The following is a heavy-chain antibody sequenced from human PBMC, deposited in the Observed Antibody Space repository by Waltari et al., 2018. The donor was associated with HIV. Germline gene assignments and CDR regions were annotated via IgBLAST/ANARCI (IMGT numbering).Heavy chain of an antibody. CDR2: IRGLGGSK. V-gene: IGHV3-23*01. Sequence: EVQLLESGGGLVQPGGSMRPSCAASGFTFSSYAMSWVGKAPGKGLGWVSAIRGLGGSKYYTDTVKGRFTISRDNSKNTLYLQMNSLRAEDTAVYYCAKDWDDYGVITGFDYWGQGTLVTVSS. D-gene: IGHD4-17*01. J-gene: IGHJ4*02. CDR1: GFTFSSYA. CDR3: AKDWDDYGVITGFDY.